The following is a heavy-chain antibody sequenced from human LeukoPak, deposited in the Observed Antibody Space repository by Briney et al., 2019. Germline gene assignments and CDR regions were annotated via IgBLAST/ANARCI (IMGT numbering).Heavy chain of an antibody. V-gene: IGHV5-51*01. J-gene: IGHJ5*02. Sequence: GESLKISCKGSGYSINNYWIGWVRQMPGKGLEWMGIIYPADSDIRYSPSFQGQVSISADKSISTAYLQWSSLKASDTAMYYCARQEYCSGGSCYTWFDPWGQGTLVTVSS. CDR1: GYSINNYW. D-gene: IGHD2-15*01. CDR2: IYPADSDI. CDR3: ARQEYCSGGSCYTWFDP.